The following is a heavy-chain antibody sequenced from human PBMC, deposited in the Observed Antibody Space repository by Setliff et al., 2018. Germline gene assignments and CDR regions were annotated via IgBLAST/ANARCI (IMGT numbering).Heavy chain of an antibody. CDR1: GYIFASYY. V-gene: IGHV1-46*01. CDR3: ARGDYSNPCDY. Sequence: ASVKVSCKASGYIFASYYIHWVRQAPGQGLEWMGLFNPSGGSTKYAEKFQGRVTLSRDTSASTVYMELSSLRSEDTAIYHCARGDYSNPCDYWGQGTLVTVSS. CDR2: FNPSGGST. J-gene: IGHJ4*02. D-gene: IGHD4-4*01.